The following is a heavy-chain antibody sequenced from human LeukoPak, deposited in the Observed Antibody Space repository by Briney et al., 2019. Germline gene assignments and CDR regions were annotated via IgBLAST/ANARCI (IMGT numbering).Heavy chain of an antibody. CDR3: AADILTGYPEDYFDY. V-gene: IGHV3-53*01. J-gene: IGHJ4*02. D-gene: IGHD3-9*01. Sequence: GGSLRLSCAASGLTVSSNYMSWVRQAPGKGLEWVSVIYSGGSTYYADSVKGRFTISRDNSKNTLYLQMNSLRAEDTAVYYCAADILTGYPEDYFDYWGQGTLVTVSS. CDR2: IYSGGST. CDR1: GLTVSSNY.